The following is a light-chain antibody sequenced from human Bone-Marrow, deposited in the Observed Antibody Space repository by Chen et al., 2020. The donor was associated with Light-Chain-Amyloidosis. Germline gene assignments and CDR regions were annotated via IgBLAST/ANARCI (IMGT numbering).Light chain of an antibody. CDR3: QSYDSTVTGPWV. CDR1: SSYD. CDR2: ADT. Sequence: QSVLTQPPSVSGAPGQRVTISCTGTSSYDVNWYQQLPGTAPKLLIYADTDRPSGVPDRFSGFKASTSASLAVTGLQADDEGDYYCQSYDSTVTGPWVFGGGTKLTVL. V-gene: IGLV1-40*01. J-gene: IGLJ3*02.